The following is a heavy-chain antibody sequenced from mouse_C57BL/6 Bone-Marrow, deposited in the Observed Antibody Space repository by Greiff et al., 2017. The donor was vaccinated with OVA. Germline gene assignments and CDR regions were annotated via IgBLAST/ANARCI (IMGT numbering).Heavy chain of an antibody. D-gene: IGHD1-1*01. V-gene: IGHV1-15*01. CDR3: ARYYGSSYFDY. CDR1: GYTFTDYE. CDR2: IDPETGGT. Sequence: VQLQQSGAELVRPGASVTLSCKASGYTFTDYEMHWVKQTPVHGLEWIGAIDPETGGTDYNQKFKGKAILTADKSSSTAYMELRSLTSEDSAVYCCARYYGSSYFDYWGQGTTLTVSS. J-gene: IGHJ2*01.